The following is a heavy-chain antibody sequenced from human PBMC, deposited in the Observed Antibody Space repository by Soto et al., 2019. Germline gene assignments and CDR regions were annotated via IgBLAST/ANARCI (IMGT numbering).Heavy chain of an antibody. CDR1: GFTFTSYS. V-gene: IGHV3-33*08. CDR3: VLGSWKQYFFDH. D-gene: IGHD6-13*01. CDR2: FWYDASAQ. Sequence: GGSLRLSCTTSGFTFTSYSMHWVRQAPGKGLEWVATFWYDASAQRYADSVKGRFTISRDPSRGKVYLFMDSLRTDDTAVYYCVLGSWKQYFFDHWGQETLVTVSS. J-gene: IGHJ4*02.